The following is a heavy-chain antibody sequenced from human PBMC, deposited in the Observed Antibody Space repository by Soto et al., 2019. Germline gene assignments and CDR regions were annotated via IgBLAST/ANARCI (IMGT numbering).Heavy chain of an antibody. CDR2: IWYDGSNK. V-gene: IGHV3-33*06. CDR1: GFTFSSYG. CDR3: AKEMATMFSYYYYYGMDV. J-gene: IGHJ6*02. D-gene: IGHD5-12*01. Sequence: GGSLRLSCAASGFTFSSYGMHWVRQAPGKGLEWVAVIWYDGSNKYYADSVKGRFTISRDNSKNTLYLQMNSLRAEDTAVYYCAKEMATMFSYYYYYGMDVWGQGTTVTVSS.